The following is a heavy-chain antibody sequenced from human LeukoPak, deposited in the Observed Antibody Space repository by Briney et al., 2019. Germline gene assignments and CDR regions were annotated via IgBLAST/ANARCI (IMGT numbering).Heavy chain of an antibody. CDR2: ISYDGSNK. J-gene: IGHJ4*02. CDR3: ARGRGMATTFDY. CDR1: GFTFSSYT. V-gene: IGHV3-30*04. Sequence: GGSLRLSCAASGFTFSSYTMNWVRQAPGKGLEWVAVISYDGSNKYYADSVKGRFTISRDNSKNTLYLQMNSLRAEDTAVYYCARGRGMATTFDYWGQGTLVTVSS. D-gene: IGHD5-24*01.